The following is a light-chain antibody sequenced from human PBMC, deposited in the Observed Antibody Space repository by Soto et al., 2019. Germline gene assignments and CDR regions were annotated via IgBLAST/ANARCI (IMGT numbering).Light chain of an antibody. Sequence: QSVLTQSSSASASPGSSVKLTCTLSSGHSSYIIAWHQQQPGKAPRLLMKLDGSGSYNKGSGVPDRFSGSSSGADRYLTIGHQPVEDEADYYCETWDSNTRVFGGGTKLTVL. J-gene: IGLJ3*02. V-gene: IGLV4-60*02. CDR2: LDGSGSY. CDR1: SGHSSYI. CDR3: ETWDSNTRV.